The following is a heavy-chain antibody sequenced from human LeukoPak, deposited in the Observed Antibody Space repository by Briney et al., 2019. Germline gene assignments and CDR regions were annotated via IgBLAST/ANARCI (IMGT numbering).Heavy chain of an antibody. Sequence: GGSLRLSCAASGFTFSSYVMHWVRQAPGKGLEWVAVISDDGINKYYADSVKGRFTISRDNSKNTLYLQMNSLRAEDTAVYYCAKRASGSGTSLYYFDYWGQGTLVTVSS. CDR2: ISDDGINK. CDR3: AKRASGSGTSLYYFDY. D-gene: IGHD3-10*01. CDR1: GFTFSSYV. V-gene: IGHV3-30-3*02. J-gene: IGHJ4*02.